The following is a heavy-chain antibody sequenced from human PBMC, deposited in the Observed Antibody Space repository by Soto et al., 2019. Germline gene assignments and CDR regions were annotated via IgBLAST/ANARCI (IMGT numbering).Heavy chain of an antibody. CDR1: GYTFPDYY. D-gene: IGHD6-19*01. Sequence: GASVKVSCKASGYTFPDYYMHWVRQAPGQGLELMGWINPNSGGTNYAQKFQGRVTMTRDTSISTAYMELNRLRSDDTAVYYCARDQSPSSGWPGMDVWGQGTTVTVSS. CDR3: ARDQSPSSGWPGMDV. V-gene: IGHV1-2*02. CDR2: INPNSGGT. J-gene: IGHJ6*02.